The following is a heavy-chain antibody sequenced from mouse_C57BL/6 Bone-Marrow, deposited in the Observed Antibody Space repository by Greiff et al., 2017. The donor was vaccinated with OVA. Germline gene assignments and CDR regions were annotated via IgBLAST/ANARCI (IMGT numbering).Heavy chain of an antibody. CDR2: INPSSGYT. CDR3: ARYYGYDSWFAY. CDR1: GYTFTSYT. J-gene: IGHJ3*01. D-gene: IGHD2-2*01. V-gene: IGHV1-4*01. Sequence: QVHVKQSGAELARPGASVKMSCKASGYTFTSYTMHWVKQRPGQGLEWIGYINPSSGYTKYNQKFKDKATLTADKSSSTAYMQLSSLTSEDSAVYYCARYYGYDSWFAYWGQGTLVTVSA.